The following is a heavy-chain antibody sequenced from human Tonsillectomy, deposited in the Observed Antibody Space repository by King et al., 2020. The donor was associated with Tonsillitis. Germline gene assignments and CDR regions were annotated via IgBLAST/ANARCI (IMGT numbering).Heavy chain of an antibody. J-gene: IGHJ4*02. CDR2: ISGSGGST. CDR1: GFTFSSYA. Sequence: VQLVESGGGLVQPGGSLRLSCAASGFTFSSYAMSWVRQAPGKGLEWVSAISGSGGSTYYADSVKGRFTISRDNSKNTLYLQMNSLRAEDTAVYYCAKPGTAMVTWLDYFDYRGQGTLVTVSS. V-gene: IGHV3-23*04. CDR3: AKPGTAMVTWLDYFDY. D-gene: IGHD5-18*01.